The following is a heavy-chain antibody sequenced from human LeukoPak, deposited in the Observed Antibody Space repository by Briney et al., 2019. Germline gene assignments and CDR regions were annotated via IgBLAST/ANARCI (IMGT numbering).Heavy chain of an antibody. D-gene: IGHD3-10*01. V-gene: IGHV3-30*18. CDR1: GFTFSSYG. CDR2: ISYDGSNK. CDR3: AKDYGWFGELLFGNFDY. J-gene: IGHJ4*02. Sequence: GRSLRLSCAASGFTFSSYGMHWVRQAPGKGLGWVAVISYDGSNKYYADSVKGRFTISRDNSKNTLYLQMNSLRAEDTAVYYCAKDYGWFGELLFGNFDYWGQGTLVTVSS.